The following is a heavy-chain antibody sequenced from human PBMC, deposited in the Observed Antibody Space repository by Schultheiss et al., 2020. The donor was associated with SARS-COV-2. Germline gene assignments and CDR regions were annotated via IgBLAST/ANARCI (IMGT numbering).Heavy chain of an antibody. CDR2: ISGSGGST. D-gene: IGHD2-2*02. Sequence: GESLKISCAASGFTFSSYAMSWVRQAPGKGLEWVSAISGSGGSTYYADSVKGRFTISRDNSKNTLYLQMNSLRAEDTAVYYCAKDYIVVVPAAVLFDYWGQGTLVTVSS. V-gene: IGHV3-23*01. CDR3: AKDYIVVVPAAVLFDY. J-gene: IGHJ4*02. CDR1: GFTFSSYA.